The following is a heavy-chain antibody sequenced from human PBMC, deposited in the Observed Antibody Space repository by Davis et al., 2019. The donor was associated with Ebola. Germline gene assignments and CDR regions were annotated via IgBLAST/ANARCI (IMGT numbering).Heavy chain of an antibody. D-gene: IGHD3-16*01. CDR1: GYKFTTSY. V-gene: IGHV1-46*01. Sequence: ASVKVSCKASGYKFTTSYIYWVRQAPGQGLEWMGIINPSGGSPTYAQKFQGRVTMTRDTSTSTIYMEVTSLSSEDTSVYYCARDHGGGRMDVWGQGTTVTVSS. CDR2: INPSGGSP. J-gene: IGHJ6*02. CDR3: ARDHGGGRMDV.